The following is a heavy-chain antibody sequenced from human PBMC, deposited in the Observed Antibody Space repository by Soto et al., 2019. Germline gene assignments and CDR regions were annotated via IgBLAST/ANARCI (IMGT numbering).Heavy chain of an antibody. J-gene: IGHJ4*02. Sequence: GGSLRLSCAASGFTFNIYGMHWVRQAPDKGLEWVALISYDGSDQYYADSVKGRFTISRDNSKNTLFLQMNSLRADDTAVYYCAKDQASGQGSFDSWGQGTLVTVSS. CDR2: ISYDGSDQ. V-gene: IGHV3-30*18. CDR3: AKDQASGQGSFDS. CDR1: GFTFNIYG.